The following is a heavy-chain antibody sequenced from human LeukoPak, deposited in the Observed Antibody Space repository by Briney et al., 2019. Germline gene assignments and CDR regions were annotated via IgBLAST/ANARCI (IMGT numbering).Heavy chain of an antibody. CDR2: ISAYNGNT. Sequence: GASVKVSCKASGYTFTSYGVSWVRQAPGQGLEWMGWISAYNGNTNYAQKLQGRVTMTTDTSTSTAYMELRSLRSDDTAVYYCARDGRYYYDSSGYKYWGQGTLVTVSS. V-gene: IGHV1-18*01. D-gene: IGHD3-22*01. J-gene: IGHJ4*02. CDR1: GYTFTSYG. CDR3: ARDGRYYYDSSGYKY.